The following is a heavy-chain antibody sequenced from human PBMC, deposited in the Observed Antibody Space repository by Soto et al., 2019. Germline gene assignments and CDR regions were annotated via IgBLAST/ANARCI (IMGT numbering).Heavy chain of an antibody. CDR3: ATHREGYRCDFDY. V-gene: IGHV3-23*01. CDR1: GFTFSSYA. D-gene: IGHD4-4*01. Sequence: EVQLLESGGGLVQPGGSLRLSCAASGFTFSSYAMNWVRQAPGKGLEWVSAISGSGDNTYYADSVKGRFTISRDNSKNTLYLQMNSLRAEDTAVYYCATHREGYRCDFDYWGQGTLVPVSS. CDR2: ISGSGDNT. J-gene: IGHJ4*02.